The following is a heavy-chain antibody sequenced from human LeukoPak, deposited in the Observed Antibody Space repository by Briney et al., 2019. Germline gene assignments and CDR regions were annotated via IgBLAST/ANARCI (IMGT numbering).Heavy chain of an antibody. V-gene: IGHV1-69*13. J-gene: IGHJ4*02. D-gene: IGHD3-22*01. CDR1: GGTFSSYA. CDR3: AKGIYYYDSRSPFDY. Sequence: EASVKVSCKASGGTFSSYAISWVRQAPGQGLEWMGGIIPIFGTANYAQKFQGRVTITADESTSTAYMELSSLRSEDTAVYYCAKGIYYYDSRSPFDYWGQGTLVTVSS. CDR2: IIPIFGTA.